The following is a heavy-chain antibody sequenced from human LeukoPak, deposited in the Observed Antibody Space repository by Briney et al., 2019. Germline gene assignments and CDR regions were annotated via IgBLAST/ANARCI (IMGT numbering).Heavy chain of an antibody. CDR2: IKQDGSEK. Sequence: PGGSLRLSCAASGFTFSSYWMSWVRQAPGKGLEWVANIKQDGSEKYYVDSVRGRFTISRDNAKNSLYLQMNSLRAEDTAVYYRARGGLIVVKEKAFDIWGQGTMVTVSS. CDR1: GFTFSSYW. D-gene: IGHD3-22*01. CDR3: ARGGLIVVKEKAFDI. J-gene: IGHJ3*02. V-gene: IGHV3-7*01.